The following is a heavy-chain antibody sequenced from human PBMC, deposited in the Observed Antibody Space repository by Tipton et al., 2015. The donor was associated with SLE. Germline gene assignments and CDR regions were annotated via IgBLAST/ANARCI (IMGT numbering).Heavy chain of an antibody. CDR3: ARALAGSGYFDLDY. CDR1: GYSISSGYY. Sequence: TLSLTCAVSGYSISSGYYWGWIRQPPGKGLEWIGSIYHSGSTYYNPSLKSRVTISVDTSKNQFSLKLSSVTAADTAVYYCARALAGSGYFDLDYWGQGTLVTVSS. J-gene: IGHJ4*02. V-gene: IGHV4-38-2*01. D-gene: IGHD5-12*01. CDR2: IYHSGST.